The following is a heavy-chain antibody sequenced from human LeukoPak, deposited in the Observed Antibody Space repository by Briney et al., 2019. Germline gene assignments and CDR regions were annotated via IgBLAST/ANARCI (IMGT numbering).Heavy chain of an antibody. D-gene: IGHD2-21*01. CDR1: GFTFSGYA. CDR2: VWSDEINK. J-gene: IGHJ3*02. CDR3: ARDIHAFDI. Sequence: GGSLRLSCAASGFTFSGYAMTWVRQAPGKGLEGVAVVWSDEINKYYADSVRGRFTISRDNSKNTLYLQMNSLRAEDTAVYYCARDIHAFDIWGQGTMITVSS. V-gene: IGHV3-33*08.